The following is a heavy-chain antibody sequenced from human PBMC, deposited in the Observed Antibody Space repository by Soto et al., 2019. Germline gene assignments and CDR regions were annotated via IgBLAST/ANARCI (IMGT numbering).Heavy chain of an antibody. Sequence: SETLSLTCTVSGGSISSGDYYWSWIRQPPGKGLEWIGYIYYSGSTYYNPSLKSRVTISVDTSKNQFSLKLSSVTAADTAVYYCARDEPSGDLDYWGQGTMVTVYS. CDR3: ARDEPSGDLDY. D-gene: IGHD7-27*01. V-gene: IGHV4-30-4*01. CDR1: GGSISSGDYY. CDR2: IYYSGST. J-gene: IGHJ4*02.